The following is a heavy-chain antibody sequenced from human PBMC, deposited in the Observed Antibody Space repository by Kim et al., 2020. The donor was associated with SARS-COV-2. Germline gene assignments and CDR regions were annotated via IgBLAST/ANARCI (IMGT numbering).Heavy chain of an antibody. J-gene: IGHJ3*02. Sequence: GGSLRLSCAASGFTFSSYGMHWVRQAPGKGLEWVAVISYDGSNKYYADSVKGRFTISRDNSKNTLYLQMNSLRAEDTAVYYCASPSGYYDILTGYLNDAFDIWGQGTMVTVSS. CDR3: ASPSGYYDILTGYLNDAFDI. CDR2: ISYDGSNK. V-gene: IGHV3-33*05. D-gene: IGHD3-9*01. CDR1: GFTFSSYG.